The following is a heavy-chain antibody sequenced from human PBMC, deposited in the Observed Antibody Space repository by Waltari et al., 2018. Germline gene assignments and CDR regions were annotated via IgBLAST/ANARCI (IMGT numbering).Heavy chain of an antibody. CDR3: ARDPTGTTMDYFDY. V-gene: IGHV4-61*09. D-gene: IGHD1-7*01. J-gene: IGHJ4*02. Sequence: QVQLQESGPGLVKPSQTLSLTCTVSGGSTSSGSYYWSWIRQPAGKGLEWIGYIYTSGSTNYNPSLKSRVTMSVDTSKNQFSLKLSSVTAADTAVYYCARDPTGTTMDYFDYWGQGTLVTVSS. CDR2: IYTSGST. CDR1: GGSTSSGSYY.